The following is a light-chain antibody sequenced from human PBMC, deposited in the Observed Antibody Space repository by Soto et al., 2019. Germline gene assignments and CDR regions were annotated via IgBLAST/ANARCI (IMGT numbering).Light chain of an antibody. V-gene: IGKV3-20*01. CDR2: GAS. J-gene: IGKJ4*01. CDR3: QQYDSSPHT. Sequence: EIVLTQSPGTLSLSPGERATLSCRASQSVSSSYLAWYQQKPGQAPRLLIYGASSRATGIPDRFSGSGSGTDFTLTISRLEPEDFAVYYCQQYDSSPHTFGGGTKGEIK. CDR1: QSVSSSY.